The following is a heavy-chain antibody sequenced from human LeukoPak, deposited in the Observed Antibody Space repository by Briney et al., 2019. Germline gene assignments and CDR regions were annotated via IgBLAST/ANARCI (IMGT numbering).Heavy chain of an antibody. CDR1: GGSISSYY. CDR2: IYTSGST. J-gene: IGHJ2*01. CDR3: ARDPGYSSGWYWYFDL. V-gene: IGHV4-4*07. D-gene: IGHD6-19*01. Sequence: SETLSLTCTVSGGSISSYYWSWIRQPAGKGLEWIGRIYTSGSTNYNPSLKSRVTMSVDTSKNQFSLKLSSVTAADTAVYYCARDPGYSSGWYWYFDLWGRGTLVTVSS.